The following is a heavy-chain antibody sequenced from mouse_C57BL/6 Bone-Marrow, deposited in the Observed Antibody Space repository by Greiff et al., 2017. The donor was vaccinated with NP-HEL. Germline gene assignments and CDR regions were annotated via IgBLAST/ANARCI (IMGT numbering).Heavy chain of an antibody. Sequence: EVKLMESGGGLVQPGESLKLSCESNEYEFPSHDMSWVRKTPEKRLELVAAINSDGGSTYYPDTMERRFIISRDKTKKTLYLQMSSLRSEDTALYYCARLLPYYAMDYWGQGTSVTVSS. CDR3: ARLLPYYAMDY. V-gene: IGHV5-2*01. CDR2: INSDGGST. J-gene: IGHJ4*01. D-gene: IGHD2-1*01. CDR1: EYEFPSHD.